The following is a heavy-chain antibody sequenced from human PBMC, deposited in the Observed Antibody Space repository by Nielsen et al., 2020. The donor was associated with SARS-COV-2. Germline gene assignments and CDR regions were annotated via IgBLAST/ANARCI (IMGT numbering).Heavy chain of an antibody. D-gene: IGHD7-27*01. J-gene: IGHJ4*02. CDR1: GYTFTSYF. V-gene: IGHV1-3*01. Sequence: ASVKVSCKASGYTFTSYFMHWVRQSPGPRLQWMGWINAGNGNTKYSQKFQGRVTITRDTSASTAYMVLSSLRSEDTAVYYCARKRGATGAVDYWGQGTLVTVSS. CDR2: INAGNGNT. CDR3: ARKRGATGAVDY.